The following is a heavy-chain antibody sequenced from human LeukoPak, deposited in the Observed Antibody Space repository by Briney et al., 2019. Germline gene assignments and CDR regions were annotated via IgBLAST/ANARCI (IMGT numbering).Heavy chain of an antibody. Sequence: GGSLRLSCAASGFTFSSYAMSWVRQAPGNGLEWVSAISGSGGSTYYADSVKGRFTISRDNSKNTLYLQMNSLRAEDTAVYYCAKDRSPYYDSSGPWVDWGQGTLVTVSS. J-gene: IGHJ4*02. CDR3: AKDRSPYYDSSGPWVD. D-gene: IGHD3-22*01. CDR2: ISGSGGST. CDR1: GFTFSSYA. V-gene: IGHV3-23*01.